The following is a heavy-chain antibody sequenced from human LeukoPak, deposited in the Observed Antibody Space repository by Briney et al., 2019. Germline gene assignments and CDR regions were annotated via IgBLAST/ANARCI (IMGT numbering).Heavy chain of an antibody. D-gene: IGHD2-2*01. CDR1: EFSVGSNY. CDR3: ARDWYYAIDY. J-gene: IGHJ4*02. Sequence: GGSLRLSCAASEFSVGSNYMTWVRQAPGKGLEWVSLIYSGGSTYYADSVKGRFTISRDNSKNTLYLQMNSLRAEDTAVYYCARDWYYAIDYWGQGTLVTVSS. CDR2: IYSGGST. V-gene: IGHV3-66*01.